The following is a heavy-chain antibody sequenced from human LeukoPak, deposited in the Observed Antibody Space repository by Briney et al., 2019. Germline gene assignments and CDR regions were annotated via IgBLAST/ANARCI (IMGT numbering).Heavy chain of an antibody. CDR3: ARESIRSGSLKWFDP. V-gene: IGHV3-23*01. J-gene: IGHJ5*02. CDR1: GHTFTSHV. CDR2: NDGSGHTT. D-gene: IGHD3-3*01. Sequence: PGGSLRLSCATSGHTFTSHVMSWVRRTPAKKLEWVSANDGSGHTTYYADSVRGRFIISRDNSKKMLYLQMNSLRAEDTATYYCARESIRSGSLKWFDPWGQGTLVTVSS.